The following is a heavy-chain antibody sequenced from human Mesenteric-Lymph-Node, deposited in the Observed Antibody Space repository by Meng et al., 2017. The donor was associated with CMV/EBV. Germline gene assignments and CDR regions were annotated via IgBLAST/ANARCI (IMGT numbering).Heavy chain of an antibody. CDR3: ARDPQMATIHFDY. Sequence: CAASGFTFSSYAMHWVRQAPGKGLEWVAVISYDGSNKYYADSVKGRFTISRDNSKNTLYLQMNSLRAEDTAVYYCARDPQMATIHFDYWGQGTLVTVSS. CDR2: ISYDGSNK. D-gene: IGHD5-24*01. J-gene: IGHJ4*02. V-gene: IGHV3-30-3*01. CDR1: GFTFSSYA.